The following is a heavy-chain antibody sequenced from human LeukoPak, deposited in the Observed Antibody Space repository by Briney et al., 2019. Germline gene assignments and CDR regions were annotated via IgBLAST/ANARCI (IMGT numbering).Heavy chain of an antibody. D-gene: IGHD2-2*01. CDR2: INPNSGGT. V-gene: IGHV1-2*02. CDR3: ARSGYCSSTSCYSIDY. Sequence: ASVKVSCKASGYTFTGYYMHWVRQAPGQGLEWMGWINPNSGGTNYAQKFQGRVTMTRDTSISTAYMELSRLRSDDTAVYYCARSGYCSSTSCYSIDYWGQGTLVTVSS. J-gene: IGHJ4*02. CDR1: GYTFTGYY.